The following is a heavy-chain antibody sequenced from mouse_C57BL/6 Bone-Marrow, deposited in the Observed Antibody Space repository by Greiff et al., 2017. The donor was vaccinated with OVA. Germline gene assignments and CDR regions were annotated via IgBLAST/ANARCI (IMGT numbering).Heavy chain of an antibody. Sequence: VQLKESGPGMVKPSQSLSLTCTVTGYSITSGYDWHWIRHFPGNKLEWMGYISYSGSTNYNPSLKSRISITHDTSKNHFFLKLNSVTTEDTATYYCARLDGNYIMDYWGQGTSVTVSS. CDR3: ARLDGNYIMDY. V-gene: IGHV3-1*01. CDR1: GYSITSGYD. J-gene: IGHJ4*01. CDR2: ISYSGST. D-gene: IGHD2-1*01.